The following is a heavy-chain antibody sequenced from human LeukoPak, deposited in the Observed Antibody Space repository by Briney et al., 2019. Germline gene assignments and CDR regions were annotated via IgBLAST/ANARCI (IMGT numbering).Heavy chain of an antibody. D-gene: IGHD3-3*01. CDR3: ARHRLEGDTFDI. CDR2: KYYSGDT. CDR1: GGSINSSDHY. Sequence: SETLSLTCTVSGGSINSSDHYWAWIRQPPGKGLEWIGSKYYSGDTYYSPSLKSRVTISVDTSRNKFALKLNSMTAADTAVYFCARHRLEGDTFDIWGQGTKVTVSS. V-gene: IGHV4-39*01. J-gene: IGHJ3*02.